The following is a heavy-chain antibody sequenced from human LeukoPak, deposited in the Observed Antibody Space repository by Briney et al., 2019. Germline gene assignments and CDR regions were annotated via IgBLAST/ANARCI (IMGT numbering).Heavy chain of an antibody. CDR2: IYYSGST. J-gene: IGHJ4*02. CDR3: ARRVVVAATRYFDF. V-gene: IGHV4-39*01. CDR1: GGSISSSNYY. Sequence: SETLSLTCTVSGGSISSSNYYWGWIRQPPGRGLEWIGNIYYSGSTYFNPSLKSRVTISVDTSKNQFPLKLSSVTAADTAVYYCARRVVVAATRYFDFWGQGTLVTVSS. D-gene: IGHD2-15*01.